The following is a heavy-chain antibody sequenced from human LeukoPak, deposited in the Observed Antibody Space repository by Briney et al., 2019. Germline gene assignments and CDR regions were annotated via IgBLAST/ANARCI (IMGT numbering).Heavy chain of an antibody. V-gene: IGHV1-18*01. CDR3: ARDAADTVRGGDY. D-gene: IGHD5-18*01. CDR2: ISANSGNT. CDR1: GYSFTSYG. J-gene: IGHJ4*02. Sequence: ASVKVSCKASGYSFTSYGISWVRQAPGQGPEWMGWISANSGNTNYAQKLQGRVTMTTDTSTSTAYMELRSLRSDDTAVYYCARDAADTVRGGDYWGQGSLVTVSS.